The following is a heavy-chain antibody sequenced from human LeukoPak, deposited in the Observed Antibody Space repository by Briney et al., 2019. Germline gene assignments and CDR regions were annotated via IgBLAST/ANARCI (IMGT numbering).Heavy chain of an antibody. Sequence: SETLSLTCTVSGGSISSNTYYWGWIRQPPGKGLEWIGSIYYSGSTYYNPSLKSRDTISVDTSKNQFSLRLSSVTATDTAVYYCARETDSSGYRVDYWGQGTLVTVSS. CDR2: IYYSGST. CDR3: ARETDSSGYRVDY. J-gene: IGHJ4*02. CDR1: GGSISSNTYY. D-gene: IGHD3-22*01. V-gene: IGHV4-39*02.